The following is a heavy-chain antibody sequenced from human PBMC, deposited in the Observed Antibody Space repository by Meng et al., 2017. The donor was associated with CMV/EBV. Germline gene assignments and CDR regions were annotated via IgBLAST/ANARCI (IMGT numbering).Heavy chain of an antibody. CDR1: GYNFTSYY. V-gene: IGHV1-46*01. J-gene: IGHJ3*02. Sequence: CKATGYNFTSYYMHWVRQAPGQGLEWMGIINPSGGSTSYAQKFQGRVTMTRDTSTSTVYMELSSLRSEDTAVYYCARDLSPLRAFDIWGQGTMVTVSS. CDR2: INPSGGST. CDR3: ARDLSPLRAFDI.